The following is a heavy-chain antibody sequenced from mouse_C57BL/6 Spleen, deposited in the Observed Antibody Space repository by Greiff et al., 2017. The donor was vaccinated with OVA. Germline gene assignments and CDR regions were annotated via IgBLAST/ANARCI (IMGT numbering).Heavy chain of an antibody. D-gene: IGHD1-1*02. CDR2: IYPGDGDT. V-gene: IGHV1-82*01. CDR3: ARSLYGYIDY. J-gene: IGHJ2*01. CDR1: GYAFSSSW. Sequence: VKLMESGPELVKPGASVKISCKASGYAFSSSWMNWVKQRPGKGLEWIGRIYPGDGDTNYNGKFKGKATLTADKSSSTAYMQLSSLTSEDSAVYFCARSLYGYIDYWGQGTTRTVSS.